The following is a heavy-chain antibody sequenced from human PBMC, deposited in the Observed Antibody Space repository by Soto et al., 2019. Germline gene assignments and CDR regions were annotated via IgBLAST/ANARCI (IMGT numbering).Heavy chain of an antibody. CDR2: ISGSGGST. Sequence: EVQLLESGGGLVQPGGSLRLSCAASGFTFSSYAMSRVRQAPGKGLEWVSAISGSGGSTYYADSVKGRFTISRDNSKNTLYLQMNSLRAEDTAVYYCAKARGLDYCSGGSCYSNYYYMDVWGKGTTVTVSS. D-gene: IGHD2-15*01. CDR1: GFTFSSYA. CDR3: AKARGLDYCSGGSCYSNYYYMDV. J-gene: IGHJ6*03. V-gene: IGHV3-23*01.